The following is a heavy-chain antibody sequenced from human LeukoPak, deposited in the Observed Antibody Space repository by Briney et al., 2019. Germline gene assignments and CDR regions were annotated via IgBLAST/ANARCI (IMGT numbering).Heavy chain of an antibody. V-gene: IGHV3-30*02. J-gene: IGHJ4*02. CDR1: GFTFSSYG. D-gene: IGHD3-16*01. CDR3: AKDQQGDYVGY. CDR2: IPYDGSNK. Sequence: GGSLRLSCAASGFTFSSYGMHWVRQAPGKGLEWVAFIPYDGSNKYYADSVKGRFTISRDNSKNTLYLQMNSLTAEDTAVYYGAKDQQGDYVGYWGQGTLVTVSS.